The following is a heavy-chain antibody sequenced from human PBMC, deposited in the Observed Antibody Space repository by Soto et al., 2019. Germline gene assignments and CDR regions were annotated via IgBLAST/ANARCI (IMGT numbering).Heavy chain of an antibody. V-gene: IGHV4-31*03. D-gene: IGHD6-13*01. Sequence: TLSPPCPVSFGSVSSDPFYWPWVRQHQGKGLEWIGYIYYRGKTYYQPSLKSRVTISIDTSKNQFSLRLNSVTAADTAVYYCARSGYSSSDFAHWGQGTLVTVSS. CDR2: IYYRGKT. CDR1: FGSVSSDPFY. CDR3: ARSGYSSSDFAH. J-gene: IGHJ4*01.